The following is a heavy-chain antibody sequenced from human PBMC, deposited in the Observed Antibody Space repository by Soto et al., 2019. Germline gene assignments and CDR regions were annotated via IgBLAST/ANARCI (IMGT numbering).Heavy chain of an antibody. V-gene: IGHV5-51*01. J-gene: IGHJ3*02. CDR3: ARYCSGGRCYPIQDSFEI. CDR1: GYSFTNYW. D-gene: IGHD2-15*01. CDR2: IYPGDSDT. Sequence: PGDSLKISCKGSGYSFTNYWIGWVRQMPGKGLEWMGIIYPGDSDTRYTPSFEAQITMSADKSISTAYLQWSSLKASDTAMYYCARYCSGGRCYPIQDSFEIWGQGTMVTVSS.